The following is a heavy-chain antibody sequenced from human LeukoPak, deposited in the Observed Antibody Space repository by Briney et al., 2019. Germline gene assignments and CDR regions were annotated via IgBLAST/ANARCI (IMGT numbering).Heavy chain of an antibody. D-gene: IGHD3-22*01. V-gene: IGHV3-7*01. J-gene: IGHJ4*02. CDR1: GFSFRTYG. CDR2: IKQDGREK. Sequence: GGSLRLSCAASGFSFRTYGMHWVRQAPGKGLEWVAHIKQDGREKYHVDSVKGRFTISRDNAKNSLYLQMNSLRAEDTAVYYCARAHYDTSGCLDYWGQGTLVTVSS. CDR3: ARAHYDTSGCLDY.